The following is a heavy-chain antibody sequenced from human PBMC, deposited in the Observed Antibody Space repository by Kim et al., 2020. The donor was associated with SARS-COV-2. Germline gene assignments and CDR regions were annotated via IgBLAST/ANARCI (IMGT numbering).Heavy chain of an antibody. CDR3: ARDPYNWRQHYYYGMDV. J-gene: IGHJ6*02. V-gene: IGHV4-4*02. CDR1: GGSISSSNW. Sequence: SETLSLTCAVSGGSISSSNWWSWVRQPPGKGLEWIGEIYHSGSTNYNPSLKSRVTISVDKSKNQFSLKLSSVTAADTAVYYCARDPYNWRQHYYYGMDVWGQGTTVTVSS. CDR2: IYHSGST. D-gene: IGHD1-20*01.